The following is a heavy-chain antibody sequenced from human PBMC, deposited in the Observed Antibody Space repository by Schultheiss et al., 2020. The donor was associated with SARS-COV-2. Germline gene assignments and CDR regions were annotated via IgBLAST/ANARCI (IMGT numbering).Heavy chain of an antibody. V-gene: IGHV4-61*01. CDR2: INHSGST. CDR1: GGSISSSSYY. CDR3: ATTFYYSNSWYGAFDI. J-gene: IGHJ3*02. D-gene: IGHD6-13*01. Sequence: SETLSLTCTVSGGSISSSSYYWSWIRQPPGKGLEWIGEINHSGSTNYNPSLKSRVTISVDTSKNQFSLKLSSVTAADTAVYYCATTFYYSNSWYGAFDIWGQGTMVTVSS.